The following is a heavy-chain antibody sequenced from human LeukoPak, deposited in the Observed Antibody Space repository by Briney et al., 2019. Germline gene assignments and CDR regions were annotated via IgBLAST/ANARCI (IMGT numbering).Heavy chain of an antibody. Sequence: PSETLSLTCTVAGGSISSYYGSWIRQPVGEGLEWVGRISTNGSTNYNPSLKSRVTMSADTSKNQFCLKLSSGTAADTAVYYCARKVIAAAGLIDYWGQGTLVTVSS. CDR2: ISTNGST. J-gene: IGHJ4*02. D-gene: IGHD6-13*01. CDR1: GGSISSYY. V-gene: IGHV4-4*07. CDR3: ARKVIAAAGLIDY.